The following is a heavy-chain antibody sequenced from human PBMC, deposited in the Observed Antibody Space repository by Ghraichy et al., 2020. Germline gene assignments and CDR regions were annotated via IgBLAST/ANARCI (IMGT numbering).Heavy chain of an antibody. J-gene: IGHJ6*02. CDR2: ISGSGGST. CDR1: GFTFSSYA. V-gene: IGHV3-23*01. Sequence: GGSLRLSCAASGFTFSSYAMSWVRQAPGKGLEWVSAISGSGGSTYYADSVKGRFTISRDNSKNTLYLQMNSLRAEDTAVYYCAKDSQIRYFDWLRLSGYYYYGMDVWGQGTTVTVSS. CDR3: AKDSQIRYFDWLRLSGYYYYGMDV. D-gene: IGHD3-9*01.